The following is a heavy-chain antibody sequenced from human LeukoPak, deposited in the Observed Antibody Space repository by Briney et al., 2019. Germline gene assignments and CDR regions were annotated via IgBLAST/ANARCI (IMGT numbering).Heavy chain of an antibody. Sequence: ASVKVSCKASGYTFTSYGFSWVRQAPGQGLEWMGWISAYNGNTNYAQKLQGRVTMTEDTSTDTAYMELSSLRSEDTAVYYCATNGIVVVPAATYNWFDPWGQGTLVTVSS. CDR2: ISAYNGNT. D-gene: IGHD2-2*01. J-gene: IGHJ5*02. CDR3: ATNGIVVVPAATYNWFDP. CDR1: GYTFTSYG. V-gene: IGHV1-18*01.